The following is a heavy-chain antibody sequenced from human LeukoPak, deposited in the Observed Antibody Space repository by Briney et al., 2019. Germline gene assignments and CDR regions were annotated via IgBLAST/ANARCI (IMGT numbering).Heavy chain of an antibody. V-gene: IGHV1-2*02. CDR2: INPNSGGT. D-gene: IGHD6-13*01. CDR3: AKTGYSSSSLFGETWFDP. J-gene: IGHJ5*02. CDR1: GYTFTGYY. Sequence: ASVKVSCKASGYTFTGYYMHWVRQAPGQGLEWMGWINPNSGGTNYAQKFQGRVTMTRDTSISTAYMELSRLRSDDTAVYYCAKTGYSSSSLFGETWFDPWGQGTLVTVSS.